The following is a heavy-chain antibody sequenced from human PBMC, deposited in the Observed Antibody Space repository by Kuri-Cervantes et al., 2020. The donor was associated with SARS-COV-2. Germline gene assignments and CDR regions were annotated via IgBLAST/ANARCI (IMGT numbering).Heavy chain of an antibody. Sequence: GESLKISCAASGFTFSNAWMSWVRQAPGKGLEWVAVIWYDGSNKYYADSVKGRFTISRDNSKNTLYLQMNSLRAEDTAVYYCARAEKRTIFGVVNYYYYGMDVWGQGTTVTVSS. CDR3: ARAEKRTIFGVVNYYYYGMDV. D-gene: IGHD3-3*01. CDR2: IWYDGSNK. CDR1: GFTFSNAW. J-gene: IGHJ6*02. V-gene: IGHV3-33*08.